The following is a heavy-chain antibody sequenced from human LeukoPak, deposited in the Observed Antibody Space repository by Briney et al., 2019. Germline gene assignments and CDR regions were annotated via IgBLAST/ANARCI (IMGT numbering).Heavy chain of an antibody. J-gene: IGHJ4*02. V-gene: IGHV3-23*01. Sequence: GGSLRLSCAASGFTFSSYAMSWVRQAPGKGLEWVSAISGSGGSTYYADSVKGRFTISRDNSKNTLYLQMNSLRAEDTAVYYCAKDGRYYDILTGCLWQQLDYFDYWGQGTLVTVSS. D-gene: IGHD3-9*01. CDR3: AKDGRYYDILTGCLWQQLDYFDY. CDR2: ISGSGGST. CDR1: GFTFSSYA.